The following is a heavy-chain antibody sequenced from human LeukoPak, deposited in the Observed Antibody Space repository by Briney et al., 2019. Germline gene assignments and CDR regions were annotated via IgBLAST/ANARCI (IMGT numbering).Heavy chain of an antibody. V-gene: IGHV4-39*07. CDR2: IYYSGST. J-gene: IGHJ5*02. CDR3: ARLRMVRGVIAWFDP. CDR1: GGSISTSSYY. Sequence: ASETLSLTCTVSGGSISTSSYYWGWIRQPPGKGLECIGNIYYSGSTYYNPSLKSRVTISVDTSKNQFSLKLSSVTAADTAVYYCARLRMVRGVIAWFDPWGQGTLVTVSS. D-gene: IGHD3-10*01.